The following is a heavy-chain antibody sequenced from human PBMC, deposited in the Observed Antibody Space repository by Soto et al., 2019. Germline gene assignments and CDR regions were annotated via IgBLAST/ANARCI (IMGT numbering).Heavy chain of an antibody. J-gene: IGHJ5*02. Sequence: PSETLSLTCAVYGGSFSGYYWSWIRQPPGKGLEWIGEINHSGSTNYNPSLKSRVTISVDTSKNQFSLKLSSVTAADTVFFYWAGGFGEIHNWSAPWGQGTLVPVSS. V-gene: IGHV4-34*01. D-gene: IGHD3-10*01. CDR1: GGSFSGYY. CDR3: AGGFGEIHNWSAP. CDR2: INHSGST.